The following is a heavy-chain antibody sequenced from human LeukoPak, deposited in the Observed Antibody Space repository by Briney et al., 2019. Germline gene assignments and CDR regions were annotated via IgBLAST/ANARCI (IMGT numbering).Heavy chain of an antibody. CDR2: ISSSSSYI. CDR1: GFAFSTNW. V-gene: IGHV3-21*01. D-gene: IGHD1-1*01. J-gene: IGHJ4*02. CDR3: ARDWDWNPALWNY. Sequence: GGSLRLSCAASGFAFSTNWMHWVRQAPGKGLEWVSSISSSSSYIYYADSVRGRFTISRDNAKNSLYLQMNSLRAEDTAVYYCARDWDWNPALWNYWGQGTLVTVSS.